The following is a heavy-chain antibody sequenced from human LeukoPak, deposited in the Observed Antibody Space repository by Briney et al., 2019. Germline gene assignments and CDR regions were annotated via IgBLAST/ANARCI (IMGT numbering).Heavy chain of an antibody. V-gene: IGHV1-2*06. Sequence: ASVKVSCKASGYTFTGYYMHWVRQAPGQGLEWMGRINPNSGDTNHAQKFQDRVTMTRDTSINTAYMEMSRLTSDDTAVYYCARGSSRTGTDFDYWGQGTLVTVSS. J-gene: IGHJ4*02. CDR1: GYTFTGYY. CDR3: ARGSSRTGTDFDY. CDR2: INPNSGDT. D-gene: IGHD7-27*01.